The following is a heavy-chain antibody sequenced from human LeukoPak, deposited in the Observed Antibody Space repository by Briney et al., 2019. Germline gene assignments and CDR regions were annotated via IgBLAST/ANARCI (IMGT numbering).Heavy chain of an antibody. J-gene: IGHJ5*02. CDR2: IYYSGST. Sequence: SETLSLTCTVSGRSITSXIYYRDWIRQPPGKGLXXXGSIYYSGSTYYNPSLKSRVTISVNTSKNQFSLKLTSVTAADTAVYYCASRSSTHAYNWFDPWGQGTLVTVSS. CDR1: GRSITSXIYY. CDR3: ASRSSTHAYNWFDP. V-gene: IGHV4-39*01. D-gene: IGHD3-16*02.